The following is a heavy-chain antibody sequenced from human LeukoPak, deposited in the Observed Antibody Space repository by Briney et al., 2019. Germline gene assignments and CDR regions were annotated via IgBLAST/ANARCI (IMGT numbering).Heavy chain of an antibody. J-gene: IGHJ4*02. Sequence: SETLSHTCAVYGGSFSGYYWSWIRQPPGKGLEWIGEINHSGSTNYNPSLKSRVTISVDTSKNQFSLKLSSVTAADTAVYYCARKRGYYFDYWGQGTLVTVSS. V-gene: IGHV4-34*01. CDR3: ARKRGYYFDY. D-gene: IGHD3-16*01. CDR1: GGSFSGYY. CDR2: INHSGST.